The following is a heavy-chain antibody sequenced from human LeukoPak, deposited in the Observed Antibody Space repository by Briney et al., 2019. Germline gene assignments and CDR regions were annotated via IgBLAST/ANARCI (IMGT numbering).Heavy chain of an antibody. J-gene: IGHJ5*02. CDR3: ARPAYSSSLSSHFDP. V-gene: IGHV5-51*01. Sequence: GESLKISCEGSGYSFSTHWIAWVRQMPGKGLEWMGSIYPRDSEIRHSPSFQGQVTISADNSISTAYLQWSSLKASDTAMYYCARPAYSSSLSSHFDPWGQGTLVTVSS. CDR1: GYSFSTHW. CDR2: IYPRDSEI. D-gene: IGHD6-13*01.